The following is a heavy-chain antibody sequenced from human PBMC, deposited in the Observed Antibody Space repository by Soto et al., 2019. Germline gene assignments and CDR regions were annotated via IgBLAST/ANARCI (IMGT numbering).Heavy chain of an antibody. V-gene: IGHV5-51*01. Sequence: ESLLLCRNCCGYSFPSYWSVWVRQMPGKGLEWMGIIYPGDSGTRYSPSFQGKVTISADKSISTAYLQWSRLKASDTAMYYCARRAGRVGASLRIDYWGQGTLVTGSS. D-gene: IGHD1-26*01. J-gene: IGHJ4*02. CDR2: IYPGDSGT. CDR1: GYSFPSYW. CDR3: ARRAGRVGASLRIDY.